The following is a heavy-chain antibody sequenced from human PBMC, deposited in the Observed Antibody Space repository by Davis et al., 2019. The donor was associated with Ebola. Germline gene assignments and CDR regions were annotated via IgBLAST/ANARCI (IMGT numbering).Heavy chain of an antibody. CDR3: AKSPYSSSWYYWFDP. CDR1: GFTFSSYA. D-gene: IGHD6-13*01. J-gene: IGHJ5*02. CDR2: IRGSGGRT. Sequence: GGSLRPSCAASGFTFSSYAMSWVRQAPGKGLEWVSAIRGSGGRTYSADSVKGRFTISRDNSKNTLYLQMNSLRAEDTAVYYCAKSPYSSSWYYWFDPWGQGTLVTVSS. V-gene: IGHV3-23*01.